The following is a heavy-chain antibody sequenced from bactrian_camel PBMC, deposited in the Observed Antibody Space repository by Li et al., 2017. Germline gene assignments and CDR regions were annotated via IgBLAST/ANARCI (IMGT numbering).Heavy chain of an antibody. CDR1: TGTFRSAC. Sequence: HVQLVESGGGSVQDGGSLRLSCAARTGTFRSACMGWIRQVSGKEREGVASIDSDGETTYADSVKGRFIISRDYAKNSVYLQMNSLKLEDTAMYYCAARPINTRDCVAGGRAEFGYWGQGTQVTVS. J-gene: IGHJ6*01. D-gene: IGHD1*01. V-gene: IGHV3S9*01. CDR3: AARPINTRDCVAGGRAEFGY. CDR2: IDSDGET.